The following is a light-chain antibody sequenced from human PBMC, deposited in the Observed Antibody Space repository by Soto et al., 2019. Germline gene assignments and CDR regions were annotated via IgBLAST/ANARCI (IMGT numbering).Light chain of an antibody. CDR1: SSDVGGYNY. J-gene: IGLJ1*01. CDR2: EVS. CDR3: SSYAGSNNYV. V-gene: IGLV2-8*01. Sequence: QSALTQPPSASGSPGQSVTISCTGTSSDVGGYNYVSWYQQHPGKAPKLMIYEVSKWPVGVPDRFSGSKSGNTASLTVSGLQAEDEADYYCSSYAGSNNYVFGSGTKVTVL.